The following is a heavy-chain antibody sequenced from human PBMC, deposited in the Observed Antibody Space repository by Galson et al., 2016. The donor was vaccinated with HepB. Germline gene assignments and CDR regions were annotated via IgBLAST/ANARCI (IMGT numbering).Heavy chain of an antibody. J-gene: IGHJ4*02. D-gene: IGHD3-22*01. CDR1: GFTFSSYA. V-gene: IGHV3-23*01. Sequence: SLRLSCAASGFTFSSYAMSWVRQAPGKGLEWVSAIGGGGGSTYYADSVKGRFNISRDNSMNTLYLQMNSLRAGDTALYYCAKHPSYASSGYYYVNYFDYWGQGTLVTVSS. CDR3: AKHPSYASSGYYYVNYFDY. CDR2: IGGGGGST.